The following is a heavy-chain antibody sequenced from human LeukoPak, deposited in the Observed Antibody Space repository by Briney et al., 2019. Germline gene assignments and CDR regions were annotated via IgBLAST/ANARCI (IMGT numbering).Heavy chain of an antibody. CDR3: ARDSSDSSGWHYFDY. CDR1: GGTFSSYA. D-gene: IGHD6-19*01. Sequence: SVKVSCKASGGTFSSYAISWVRQAPGQGLEWMGGIIPIFGTANYAQKFQGRVTITTDESTSTAYMELSSLRSEDTAVYYCARDSSDSSGWHYFDYWGQGTLVTVSS. V-gene: IGHV1-69*05. CDR2: IIPIFGTA. J-gene: IGHJ4*02.